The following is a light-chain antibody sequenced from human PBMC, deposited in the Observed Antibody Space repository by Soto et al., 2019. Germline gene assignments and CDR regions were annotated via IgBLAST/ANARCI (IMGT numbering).Light chain of an antibody. CDR3: QQYNSYSR. Sequence: DIQMTQSPSTLSASVGDRVTITCRASQRISSWLAWYQQKPGKAPKLLIYDASSLESGVPSRFSGSGSGTEFTLTISSLQPDDFATYYCQQYNSYSRFGQGTKLEIK. J-gene: IGKJ2*03. CDR2: DAS. CDR1: QRISSW. V-gene: IGKV1-5*01.